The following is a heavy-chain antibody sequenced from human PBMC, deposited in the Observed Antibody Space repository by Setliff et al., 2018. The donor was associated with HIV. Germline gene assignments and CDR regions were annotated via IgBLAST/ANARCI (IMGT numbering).Heavy chain of an antibody. Sequence: GGSLRLSCAASGFTFRNYKFNWVRQAPGRGLEWVSSISIGSGGAIDYAVSAQGRFTISRDNSKNSLYLQMNSLRAEDTAVYYCARDSSSWYEFYFDCWGQGTLVTVSS. D-gene: IGHD6-13*01. J-gene: IGHJ4*02. V-gene: IGHV3-48*03. CDR1: GFTFRNYK. CDR2: ISIGSGGAI. CDR3: ARDSSSWYEFYFDC.